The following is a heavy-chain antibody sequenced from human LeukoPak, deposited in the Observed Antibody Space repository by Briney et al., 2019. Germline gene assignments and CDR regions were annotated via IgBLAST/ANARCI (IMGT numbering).Heavy chain of an antibody. CDR1: GYTFTSYY. CDR3: ARVQLPYSSGWSHFDY. V-gene: IGHV1-46*01. Sequence: ASVKVSCKASGYTFTSYYMHWVRQAPGQGLEWMGIIHPSGGSTSYAQKFQGRVTMSRDTSTSTVYMELSSLRSEDTAVYYCARVQLPYSSGWSHFDYWGQGTLVTVSS. CDR2: IHPSGGST. D-gene: IGHD6-19*01. J-gene: IGHJ4*02.